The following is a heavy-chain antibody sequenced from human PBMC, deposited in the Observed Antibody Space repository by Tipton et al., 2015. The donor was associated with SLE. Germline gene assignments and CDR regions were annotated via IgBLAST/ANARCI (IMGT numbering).Heavy chain of an antibody. V-gene: IGHV4-59*12. CDR1: GASIGTYY. CDR3: ARGILEWSDY. D-gene: IGHD3-3*01. J-gene: IGHJ4*02. Sequence: TLSLTCTVSGASIGTYYWSWIRQPPGKGLEWIGYIYGGGGTHYNPSLMSRVTISVDTSKNQFSLRLSSVTAADTAVYYCARGILEWSDYWGQGTLVTVSS. CDR2: IYGGGGT.